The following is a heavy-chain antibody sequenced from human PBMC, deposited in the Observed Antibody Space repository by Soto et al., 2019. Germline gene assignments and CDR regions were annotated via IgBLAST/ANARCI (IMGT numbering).Heavy chain of an antibody. CDR1: GYTFNNYG. D-gene: IGHD2-15*01. CDR2: IAPYTGNT. V-gene: IGHV1-18*01. Sequence: QVQLVQSGAEVKKPGASVKVSCKASGYTFNNYGISWVRQAPGQGLEWMGWIAPYTGNTDHAQNFQGRVTMTTDTSTNTAYMELRSLRSDDTALYYCARCYCSVGSCYTCWHFDLWGRGTLVTVSS. CDR3: ARCYCSVGSCYTCWHFDL. J-gene: IGHJ2*01.